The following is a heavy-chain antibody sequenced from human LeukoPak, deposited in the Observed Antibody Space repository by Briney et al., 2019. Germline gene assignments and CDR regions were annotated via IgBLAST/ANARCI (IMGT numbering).Heavy chain of an antibody. CDR1: GFTFSSYE. V-gene: IGHV3-48*03. CDR2: IGTSDSST. CDR3: ARYGDSSVYYSADAFDI. J-gene: IGHJ3*02. D-gene: IGHD3-22*01. Sequence: GGSLRLSCAASGFTFSSYEMNWVRQAPGKGLEWVSYIGTSDSSTYYVDSVKGRFTISRDNAKNSLYLQMNSLRAEDTAVYYCARYGDSSVYYSADAFDIWGQRTMVAVSS.